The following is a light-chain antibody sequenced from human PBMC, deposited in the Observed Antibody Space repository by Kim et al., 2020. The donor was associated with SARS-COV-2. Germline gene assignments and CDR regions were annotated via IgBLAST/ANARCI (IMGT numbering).Light chain of an antibody. CDR1: QSVSTVY. J-gene: IGKJ1*01. V-gene: IGKV3D-20*01. CDR3: QQYETSPWT. Sequence: SPGERATCACGASQSVSTVYLAWYQQKPGLAPRLLMYETSSRATGIPDRFSGSGSGTDFTLTISRLEPEDFAVYYCQQYETSPWTFGLGTKVDIK. CDR2: ETS.